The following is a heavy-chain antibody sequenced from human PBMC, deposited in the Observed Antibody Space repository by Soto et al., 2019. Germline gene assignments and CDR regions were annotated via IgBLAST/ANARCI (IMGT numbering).Heavy chain of an antibody. CDR3: AREGGIVGATAADY. V-gene: IGHV4-31*03. CDR2: IYYSGST. J-gene: IGHJ4*02. Sequence: SETLSLTCTVSGGSISSGGYYWSRIRQHPGKGLEWIGYIYYSGSTYYNPSLKSRVTISVDTSKNQFSLKLSSVTAADTAVYYCAREGGIVGATAADYWGQGTLVTSPQ. D-gene: IGHD1-26*01. CDR1: GGSISSGGYY.